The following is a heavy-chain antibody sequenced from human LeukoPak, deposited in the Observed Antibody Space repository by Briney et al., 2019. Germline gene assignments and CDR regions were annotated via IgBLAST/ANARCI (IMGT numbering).Heavy chain of an antibody. D-gene: IGHD5-18*01. CDR1: GGSISSYY. Sequence: SETLSLTCTVSGGSISSYYWSWIRQPPGKGLEWIGYIYYSGSTNYNPSLKSRVTISVDTSKNQFSLKLSSVTAADTAVYYCARVSPRVRSPGYLDVWGQGTTVIVSS. CDR3: ARVSPRVRSPGYLDV. CDR2: IYYSGST. J-gene: IGHJ6*02. V-gene: IGHV4-59*01.